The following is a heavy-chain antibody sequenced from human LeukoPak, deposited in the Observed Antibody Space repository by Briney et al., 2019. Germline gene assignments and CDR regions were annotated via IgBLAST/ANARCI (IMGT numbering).Heavy chain of an antibody. CDR2: IYYSGST. Sequence: PSQTLSLTCTVSGGSISSGGYYWSCIRQPPGKGLECIGYIYYSGSTNYNPSLKGRVTISVDTSKNQFSLKLSSVTAADTAIYYCARVTRGVRGTIAAVTFDIWGQGTMVTVSS. D-gene: IGHD6-13*01. CDR3: ARVTRGVRGTIAAVTFDI. V-gene: IGHV4-61*08. J-gene: IGHJ3*02. CDR1: GGSISSGGYY.